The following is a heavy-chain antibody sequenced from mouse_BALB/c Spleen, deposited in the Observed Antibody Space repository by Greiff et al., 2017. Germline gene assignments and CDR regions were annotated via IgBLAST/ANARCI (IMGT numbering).Heavy chain of an antibody. V-gene: IGHV14-1*02. Sequence: VQLQQSGAELVRPGASVKLSCKASGFNIKDYYMHWVKQRPEQGLEWIGWIVPENGNTKYDPKFQGKASITADTSSNTAYLQLSSLTSEDTAVCYCARDGNCEGVAYWGQGTLVTVSA. CDR2: IVPENGNT. CDR3: ARDGNCEGVAY. D-gene: IGHD2-1*01. CDR1: GFNIKDYY. J-gene: IGHJ3*01.